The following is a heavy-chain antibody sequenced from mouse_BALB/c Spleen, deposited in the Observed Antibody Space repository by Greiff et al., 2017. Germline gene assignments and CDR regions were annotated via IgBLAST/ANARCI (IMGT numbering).Heavy chain of an antibody. Sequence: EVKLVESGPGLVKPSQSLSLTCTVTGYSITSDYAWNWIRQFPGNKLEWMGYISYSGSTSYNPSLKSRISITRDTSKNQFFLQLNSVTTEDTATYYCARSAYSRAWFAYWGQGTLVTVSA. D-gene: IGHD2-10*01. CDR2: ISYSGST. V-gene: IGHV3-2*02. J-gene: IGHJ3*01. CDR1: GYSITSDYA. CDR3: ARSAYSRAWFAY.